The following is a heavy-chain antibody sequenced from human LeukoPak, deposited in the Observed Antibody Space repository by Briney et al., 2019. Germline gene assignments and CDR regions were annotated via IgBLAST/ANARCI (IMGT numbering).Heavy chain of an antibody. CDR1: EFTVRSNS. J-gene: IGHJ4*02. Sequence: GGSLRLSCAAPEFTVRSNSMTWVRQAPGKGLEWVSVIYTGGGTHYADSVRGRFTISRDNSKHTLFLQMNSLRAEDTAVYYCARVGSAGGVYGERLADYWGQGTLVTVSS. CDR3: ARVGSAGGVYGERLADY. V-gene: IGHV3-66*01. CDR2: IYTGGGT. D-gene: IGHD3-10*01.